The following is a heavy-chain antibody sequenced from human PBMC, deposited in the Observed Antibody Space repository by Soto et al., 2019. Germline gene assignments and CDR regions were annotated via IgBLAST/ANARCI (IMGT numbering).Heavy chain of an antibody. D-gene: IGHD6-19*01. CDR1: GFTFSSYA. CDR3: ARRGRGIAVDGDSDFDY. J-gene: IGHJ4*02. CDR2: ISYDGSNK. V-gene: IGHV3-30-3*01. Sequence: QVQLVESGGGVVQPGRSLRLSCAASGFTFSSYAMHWVRQAPGKGLEWVAVISYDGSNKYYADSVKGRFTISRDNSKNTLYLQMNSLRAEDTAVYYCARRGRGIAVDGDSDFDYWGQGTLVTVSS.